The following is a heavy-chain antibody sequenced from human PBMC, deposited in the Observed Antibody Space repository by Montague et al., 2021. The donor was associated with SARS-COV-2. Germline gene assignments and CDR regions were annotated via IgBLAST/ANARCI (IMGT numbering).Heavy chain of an antibody. CDR2: ISSSGSTI. CDR1: GFTFSNYE. CDR3: ARDRGYGDFYYYGLDV. V-gene: IGHV3-48*03. J-gene: IGHJ6*02. D-gene: IGHD3-10*01. Sequence: SLRLSCAASGFTFSNYEMNWVRQAPGKGLEWVLYISSSGSTIYYADSVKGRFTISRDNAQNSLYLQMNSLRAEDTGVYYCARDRGYGDFYYYGLDVWGQRTTVTVSS.